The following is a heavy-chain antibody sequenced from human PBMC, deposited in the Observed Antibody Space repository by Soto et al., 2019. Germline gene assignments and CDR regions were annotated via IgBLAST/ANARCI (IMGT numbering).Heavy chain of an antibody. D-gene: IGHD6-13*01. Sequence: ESGGGLVKPGGSLRLSCAASGFTFSSYSMNWVRQAPGKGLEWVSSISSSSSYIYYADSVKGRFTISRDNAKNSLYLQMNSLRAEDTAVYYCARVPMGIAAAGYPFDYWGQGTLVTVSS. CDR3: ARVPMGIAAAGYPFDY. V-gene: IGHV3-21*01. J-gene: IGHJ4*02. CDR2: ISSSSSYI. CDR1: GFTFSSYS.